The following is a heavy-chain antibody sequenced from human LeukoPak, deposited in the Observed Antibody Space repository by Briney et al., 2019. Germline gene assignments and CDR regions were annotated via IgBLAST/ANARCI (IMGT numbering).Heavy chain of an antibody. CDR3: ANDQLLG. J-gene: IGHJ4*02. D-gene: IGHD3-10*01. Sequence: GGSLRLSCAASGFTFTSYPMGWVRQAPGKGLEWVSSISRSGDDTYYADSVRGRFTISRDNSKNTLYLQMNSLRAEDTAIYYCANDQLLGWGQGTQVTVSS. V-gene: IGHV3-23*01. CDR2: ISRSGDDT. CDR1: GFTFTSYP.